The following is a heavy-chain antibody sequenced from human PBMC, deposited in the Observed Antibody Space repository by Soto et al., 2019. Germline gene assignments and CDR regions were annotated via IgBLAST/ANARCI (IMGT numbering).Heavy chain of an antibody. D-gene: IGHD3-22*01. CDR3: AKHLTSGYPDY. CDR2: ISYDGSNK. V-gene: IGHV3-30*18. CDR1: GFTFSSYG. J-gene: IGHJ4*02. Sequence: GGSLRLSCAASGFTFSSYGMHWVRQAPGKGLEWVAVISYDGSNKYYADSVKGRFTISRDNSKNTLYLQMNSLRAEDTAVYYCAKHLTSGYPDYWGQGTLVTVSS.